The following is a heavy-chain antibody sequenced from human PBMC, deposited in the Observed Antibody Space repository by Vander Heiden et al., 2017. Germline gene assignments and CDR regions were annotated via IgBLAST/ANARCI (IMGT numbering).Heavy chain of an antibody. D-gene: IGHD1-26*01. CDR2: IGGRDGKT. CDR1: GSPFSSSA. CDR3: ARDRGGNSIYYFDS. J-gene: IGHJ4*02. Sequence: EVQLLESGGGLVQPGGSLQLSFEPPGSPFSSSALSLVRQAPGKGLEWVSAIGGRDGKTYYADSVRGRFTISKDSSKNTLYLQMSSMRVEDAAVYYCARDRGGNSIYYFDSCGQGILVTVSS. V-gene: IGHV3-23*01.